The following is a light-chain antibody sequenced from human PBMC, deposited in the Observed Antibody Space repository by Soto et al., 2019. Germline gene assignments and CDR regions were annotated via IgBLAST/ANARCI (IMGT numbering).Light chain of an antibody. CDR1: QSVSSSY. CDR2: GAS. Sequence: EIVLTQSPGTLSLSPGERATLSYRASQSVSSSYLAWYQQKPGQAPRLLIYGASSRATGIPDRFSGSGSGTDFIFTISRLEPEDFAVYYCQQYGSSPWTFGKGTKVEIK. J-gene: IGKJ1*01. V-gene: IGKV3-20*01. CDR3: QQYGSSPWT.